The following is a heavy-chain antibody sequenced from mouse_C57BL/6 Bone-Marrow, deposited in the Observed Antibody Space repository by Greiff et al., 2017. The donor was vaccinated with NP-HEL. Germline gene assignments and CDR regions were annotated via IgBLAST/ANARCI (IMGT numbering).Heavy chain of an antibody. Sequence: LVESGAELARPGASVKLSCKASGYTFTSYGISWVKQRTGQGLEWIGEIYPRSGNTYYNEKFKGKATLTADKSSSTAYMELRSLTSEDSAVYFCARWHIYYGNSVFAYWGQGTLVTVSA. CDR1: GYTFTSYG. J-gene: IGHJ3*01. V-gene: IGHV1-81*01. D-gene: IGHD2-1*01. CDR3: ARWHIYYGNSVFAY. CDR2: IYPRSGNT.